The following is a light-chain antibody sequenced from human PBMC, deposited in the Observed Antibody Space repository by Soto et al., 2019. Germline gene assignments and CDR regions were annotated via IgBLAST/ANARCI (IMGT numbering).Light chain of an antibody. CDR1: SSNIGSNY. Sequence: QSVLTQPPSASGTPGQRVTISCSGSSSNIGSNYVYWYQQLPGTAPKLLIYSNNQRPSGVPDRFSGSKSGNSASLAISGLQSEDEADYYCAAWDDSLSGWVFGGGTKLTVL. V-gene: IGLV1-47*02. J-gene: IGLJ3*02. CDR2: SNN. CDR3: AAWDDSLSGWV.